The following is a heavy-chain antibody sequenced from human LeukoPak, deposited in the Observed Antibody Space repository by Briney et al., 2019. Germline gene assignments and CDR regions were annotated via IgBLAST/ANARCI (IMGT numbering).Heavy chain of an antibody. CDR2: INHSGST. D-gene: IGHD3-9*01. J-gene: IGHJ5*02. V-gene: IGHV4-34*01. Sequence: SETLSLTCAVYGGSFSDYYWSWIRQPPGKGLEWIGEINHSGSTNYNPSLKSRVIISADTSKNQFSLKLNSVTAADTAVYYCARDYDVLTAYPPTQLFDPWGQGTLVTVSS. CDR3: ARDYDVLTAYPPTQLFDP. CDR1: GGSFSDYY.